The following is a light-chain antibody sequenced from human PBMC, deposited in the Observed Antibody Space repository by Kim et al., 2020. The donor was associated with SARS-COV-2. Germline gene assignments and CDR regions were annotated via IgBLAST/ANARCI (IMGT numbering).Light chain of an antibody. CDR1: SLRPYY. V-gene: IGLV3-19*01. CDR3: KSRDSSGKVV. Sequence: VALRQTVRITCQGDSLRPYYASWYQQKPGQAPLLVIYGNNNRPSGIPDRFSGSSSGNTASLTITGAQAGDEADYYCKSRDSSGKVVFGGGTQLTVL. J-gene: IGLJ2*01. CDR2: GNN.